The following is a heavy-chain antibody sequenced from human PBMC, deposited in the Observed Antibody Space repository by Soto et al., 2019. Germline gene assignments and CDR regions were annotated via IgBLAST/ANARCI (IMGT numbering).Heavy chain of an antibody. Sequence: ASVKVSCKASGYTFTSYGISWVRQAPGQGLEWTGWISAYNGNTNYAQKLQGRVTMTTDTSTSTAYMELRSLRSDDTAVYYCARGTIFGVVRPPYYYYYGMDVWGQGTTVKSP. D-gene: IGHD3-3*01. J-gene: IGHJ6*02. CDR2: ISAYNGNT. CDR3: ARGTIFGVVRPPYYYYYGMDV. CDR1: GYTFTSYG. V-gene: IGHV1-18*04.